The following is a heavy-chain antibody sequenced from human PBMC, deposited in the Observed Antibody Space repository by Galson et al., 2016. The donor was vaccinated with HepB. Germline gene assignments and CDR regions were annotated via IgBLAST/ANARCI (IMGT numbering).Heavy chain of an antibody. CDR1: AFNFNKYA. CDR3: AAAIDYGDLEF. CDR2: IWSDGSQI. D-gene: IGHD4-17*01. Sequence: SLRLSCAASAFNFNKYAIHWVRQAPGKGLDWVSVIWSDGSQIFYGDSVKGRFTVSRDNFNSTVYLQMKTLRVEDTAVYYCAAAIDYGDLEFWGQGTLVTVSS. V-gene: IGHV3-33*03. J-gene: IGHJ4*02.